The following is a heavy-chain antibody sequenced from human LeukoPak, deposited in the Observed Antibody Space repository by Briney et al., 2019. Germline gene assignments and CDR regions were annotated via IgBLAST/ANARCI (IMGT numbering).Heavy chain of an antibody. CDR3: ARDTGIAAAGYYYYYMDV. V-gene: IGHV3-7*01. Sequence: ETLSLTCAVYGGSFSGYYWSWVRQAPGKGLEWVANIKQDGSEKYYVDSVKGRFTISRDNAKNSLYLQMNSLRAEDTAVYYCARDTGIAAAGYYYYYMDVWGKGTTVTISS. CDR1: GGSFSGYY. J-gene: IGHJ6*03. D-gene: IGHD6-13*01. CDR2: IKQDGSEK.